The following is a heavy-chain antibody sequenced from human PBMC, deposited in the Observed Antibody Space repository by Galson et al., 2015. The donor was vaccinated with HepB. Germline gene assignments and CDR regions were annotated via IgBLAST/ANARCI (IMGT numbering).Heavy chain of an antibody. Sequence: SCKASGGTFSSYAISWVRQAPGQGLEWMGGIIPIFGTANYAQKFQGRVTITADESTSTAYMELSSLRSEDTAVYYCARGSGWLQRNYYYYYYMDVWGKGTTVTVSS. D-gene: IGHD5-24*01. V-gene: IGHV1-69*01. CDR3: ARGSGWLQRNYYYYYYMDV. J-gene: IGHJ6*03. CDR1: GGTFSSYA. CDR2: IIPIFGTA.